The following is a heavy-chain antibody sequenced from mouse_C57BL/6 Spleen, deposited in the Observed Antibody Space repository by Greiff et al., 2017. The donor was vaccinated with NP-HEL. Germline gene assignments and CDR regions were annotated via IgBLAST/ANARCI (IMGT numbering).Heavy chain of an antibody. CDR2: IDPNGGGT. V-gene: IGHV1-72*01. CDR3: AAVREFAY. Sequence: VQLQQPGAELVKPGASVKLSCKASGYTFTSYWMHWVKQRPGRGLEWIGRIDPNGGGTKYTEKFKSKATLTVDKPSSTAYMQLSSLTSEDSAVYYCAAVREFAYWGQGTLVTVSA. D-gene: IGHD2-14*01. J-gene: IGHJ3*01. CDR1: GYTFTSYW.